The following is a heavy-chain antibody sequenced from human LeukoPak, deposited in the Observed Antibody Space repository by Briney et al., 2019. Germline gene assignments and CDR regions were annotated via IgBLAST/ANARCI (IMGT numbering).Heavy chain of an antibody. CDR3: ARGGSRQYEYYDFWSGYGPLDY. CDR2: IYSGGST. CDR1: GFTVSSNY. J-gene: IGHJ4*02. D-gene: IGHD3-3*01. V-gene: IGHV3-53*01. Sequence: GGSLRLSCAASGFTVSSNYMSWVRQAPGKGLEWVPVIYSGGSTYYADSVKGRFTISRDNSKNALYLQMNSLRAEDTAVYYCARGGSRQYEYYDFWSGYGPLDYWGQGTLVTVSS.